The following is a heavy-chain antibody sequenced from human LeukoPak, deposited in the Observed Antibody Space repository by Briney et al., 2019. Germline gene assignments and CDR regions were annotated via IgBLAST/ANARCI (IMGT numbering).Heavy chain of an antibody. J-gene: IGHJ4*02. V-gene: IGHV3-9*01. Sequence: GRSLRLSWAASGFTFDDYAMHWVRQAPGKGLEWVSGISWNSGSIGYADSVKGRFTISRDNAKNSLYLQMNSLRAEDTALYYCAKDISGSYSGTFDYWGQGTLVTVSS. CDR2: ISWNSGSI. D-gene: IGHD1-26*01. CDR1: GFTFDDYA. CDR3: AKDISGSYSGTFDY.